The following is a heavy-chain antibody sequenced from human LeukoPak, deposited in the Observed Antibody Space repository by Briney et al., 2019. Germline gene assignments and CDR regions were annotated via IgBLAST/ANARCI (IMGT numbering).Heavy chain of an antibody. CDR3: ARDKQDYGDYDFDY. CDR2: IWYDGSNK. V-gene: IGHV3-33*01. J-gene: IGHJ4*02. Sequence: GRSLRLSCAASGFTFSSYGMHWVRQAPGKGLEWVAVIWYDGSNKYYADSVKGRLTISRDNSKNTLYLQMNSLRAEDTAVYYCARDKQDYGDYDFDYWGQGTLVTVSS. D-gene: IGHD4-17*01. CDR1: GFTFSSYG.